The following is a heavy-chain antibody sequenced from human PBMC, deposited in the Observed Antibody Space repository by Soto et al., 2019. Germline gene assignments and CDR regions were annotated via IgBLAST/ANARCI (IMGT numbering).Heavy chain of an antibody. CDR1: GYIMTTYG. J-gene: IGHJ4*02. Sequence: QVQLVQSGTEVKKPGASVKVSCKASGYIMTTYGVSWVRQAPGQGLEWVGWISAYNDHTNYAQKFQGRVTMTTDTSTSTAYMGLRSLRSDDPAVYYCARGTYFAYWGEGTLVTVSS. V-gene: IGHV1-18*01. CDR2: ISAYNDHT. CDR3: ARGTYFAY. D-gene: IGHD1-1*01.